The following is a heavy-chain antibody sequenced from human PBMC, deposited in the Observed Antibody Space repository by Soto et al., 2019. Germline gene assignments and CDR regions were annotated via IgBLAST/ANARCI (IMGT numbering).Heavy chain of an antibody. CDR3: ARGDYYYDSPGAFDI. J-gene: IGHJ3*02. D-gene: IGHD3-22*01. V-gene: IGHV1-46*01. Sequence: ASVKVSCKASGYTFTSYHMHWVRQAPGQGLEWMGIFNPSGGSTSYAQKYEGRVTMTRDTSTSTVYMELSSLRSEDTAVYYCARGDYYYDSPGAFDIWGQGTMVTVSS. CDR2: FNPSGGST. CDR1: GYTFTSYH.